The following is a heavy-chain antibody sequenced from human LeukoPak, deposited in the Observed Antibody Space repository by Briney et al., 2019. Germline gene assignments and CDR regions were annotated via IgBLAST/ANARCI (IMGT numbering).Heavy chain of an antibody. CDR2: IYYTGST. CDR1: GGSISNYY. J-gene: IGHJ4*02. CDR3: ARHSWGDYYDSSGSGYYRPYYFDY. D-gene: IGHD3-22*01. V-gene: IGHV4-59*08. Sequence: SETLSLTCTVSGGSISNYYWSWIRQPPGRRLEWIGYIYYTGSTNYNPSLKSRVTISVDTSKNQFSLKLSSVTAADTAVYYCARHSWGDYYDSSGSGYYRPYYFDYWGQGTLVTVSS.